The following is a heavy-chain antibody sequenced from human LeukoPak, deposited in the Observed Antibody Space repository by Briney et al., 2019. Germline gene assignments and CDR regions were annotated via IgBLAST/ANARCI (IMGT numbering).Heavy chain of an antibody. CDR1: GYTLTELS. Sequence: ASVKVSCKASGYTLTELSMHWVRQAPGKGLEWMGGFDPEDGETIYAQKFQGRVTMTEDTSTDTAYMELSSLRSEDTAVYYCVAYDILTGYYGAWELWGQGTLVTVSS. D-gene: IGHD3-9*01. J-gene: IGHJ4*02. V-gene: IGHV1-24*01. CDR2: FDPEDGET. CDR3: VAYDILTGYYGAWEL.